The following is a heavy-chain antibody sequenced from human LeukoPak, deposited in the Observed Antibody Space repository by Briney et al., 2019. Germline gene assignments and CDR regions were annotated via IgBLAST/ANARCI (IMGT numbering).Heavy chain of an antibody. CDR2: INPSGGST. J-gene: IGHJ4*02. CDR1: RYTFTSYY. V-gene: IGHV1-46*01. CDR3: ASSVHSGSYYNG. Sequence: ASVKVSCKASRYTFTSYYMHWVRQAPGQGLEWMGIINPSGGSTSYAQKFQGRVTMTRDMSTSTDYMELSSLRSEGTAVYYCASSVHSGSYYNGWGQGTLVTVSS. D-gene: IGHD3-10*01.